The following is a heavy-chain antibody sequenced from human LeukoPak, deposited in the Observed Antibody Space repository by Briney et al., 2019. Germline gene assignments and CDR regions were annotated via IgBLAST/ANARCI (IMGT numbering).Heavy chain of an antibody. CDR1: GFTFSSYG. D-gene: IGHD6-13*01. J-gene: IGHJ4*02. CDR3: ARIGYSSSSLDY. V-gene: IGHV3-30*03. CDR2: ISYDGSNT. Sequence: GGSLRLSCAASGFTFSSYGMHWVRQAPGKGLEWVAVISYDGSNTYYADSVKGRFTISRDNSKNTLYLQMNSLRAEDTAVYYCARIGYSSSSLDYWGQGTLVTVSS.